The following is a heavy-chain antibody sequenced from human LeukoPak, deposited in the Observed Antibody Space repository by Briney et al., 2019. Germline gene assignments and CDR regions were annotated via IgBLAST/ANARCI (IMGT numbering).Heavy chain of an antibody. J-gene: IGHJ6*04. CDR2: ISGSGGST. D-gene: IGHD1-1*01. CDR3: AKGERRYYYYGMDV. Sequence: GGSLRLSCAASGFTFSSYAMSWVRQAPGKGLEWVSGISGSGGSTYYADSVRGRFTISRDNSKNTLYLQMNSLRAEDTAVYYCAKGERRYYYYGMDVWGKGTTVTVSS. CDR1: GFTFSSYA. V-gene: IGHV3-23*01.